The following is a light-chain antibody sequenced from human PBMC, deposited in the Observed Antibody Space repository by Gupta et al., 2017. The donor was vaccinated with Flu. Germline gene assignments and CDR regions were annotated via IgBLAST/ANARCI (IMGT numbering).Light chain of an antibody. J-gene: IGKJ1*01. CDR2: WAS. CDR1: QTVLYSSTNRNS. Sequence: DIVMTQSPDSLAVSLGERATINCKSSQTVLYSSTNRNSLAWYQQRPGQPPKLLIYWASTRKSGVPDRFSGSGSGTDFTLTISSLQAEDVAVYYCQQYYSTPWTFGQGTKVEIK. CDR3: QQYYSTPWT. V-gene: IGKV4-1*01.